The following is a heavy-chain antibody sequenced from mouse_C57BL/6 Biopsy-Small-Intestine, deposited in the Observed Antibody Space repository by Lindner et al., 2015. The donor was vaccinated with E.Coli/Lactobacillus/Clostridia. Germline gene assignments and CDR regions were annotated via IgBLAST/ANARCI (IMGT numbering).Heavy chain of an antibody. CDR1: GFTFSDYG. CDR2: ISSDSSTI. CDR3: ATPAMDY. Sequence: VQLRGVWGGLVKPGGSLKLSCAASGFTFSDYGMHWVRQAPEKGLEWVAYISSDSSTIYYADTVKGRFTISRDNAKNTLFLQMTSLRSEDTAMYYCATPAMDYWGQGTSVTVSS. J-gene: IGHJ4*01. V-gene: IGHV5-17*01.